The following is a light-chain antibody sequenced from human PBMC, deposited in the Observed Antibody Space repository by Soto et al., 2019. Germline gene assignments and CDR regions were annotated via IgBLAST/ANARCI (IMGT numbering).Light chain of an antibody. CDR2: GAS. J-gene: IGKJ4*02. CDR1: QSVSSSY. CDR3: QQYGSALT. V-gene: IGKV3-20*01. Sequence: EIVLTQSPGTRSLSPGERATLSCRASQSVSSSYLAWYQQKPGQAPRLLIYGASSRATGIPDRFSGSGSGTDFTLTISILEPEDFAVDYCQQYGSALTFGGGPKVEIK.